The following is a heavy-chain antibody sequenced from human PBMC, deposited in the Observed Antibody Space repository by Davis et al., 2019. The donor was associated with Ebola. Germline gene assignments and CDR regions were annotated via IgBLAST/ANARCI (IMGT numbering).Heavy chain of an antibody. Sequence: PGGSLRLSCAASGFTFSTYVMTWVRQAPGEGLEWVSSISGNGGSIYYADSMKGRFTISRDNSKNTLYLQLDSLRVEDTAVYYCANDLEGDPSFRVDWGQGTLLTVSS. CDR2: ISGNGGSI. J-gene: IGHJ4*02. D-gene: IGHD2-21*02. CDR3: ANDLEGDPSFRVD. CDR1: GFTFSTYV. V-gene: IGHV3-23*01.